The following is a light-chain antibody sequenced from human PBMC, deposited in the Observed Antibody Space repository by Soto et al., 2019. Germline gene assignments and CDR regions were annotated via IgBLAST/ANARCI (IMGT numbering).Light chain of an antibody. CDR2: DAS. V-gene: IGKV3-11*01. CDR3: QQLNNWRFT. J-gene: IGKJ3*01. CDR1: QSVSSN. Sequence: EIVLTQSPATLSLSPGEGATLSCRASQSVSSNLAWYQQRPGQAPRLLIYDASNRATGIPARFSGSGSGTDFTLTISSLEPEDFAVYYCQQLNNWRFTCGPGTKVDIK.